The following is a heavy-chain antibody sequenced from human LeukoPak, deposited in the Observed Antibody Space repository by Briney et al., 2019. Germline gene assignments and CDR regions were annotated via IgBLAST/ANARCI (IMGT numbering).Heavy chain of an antibody. CDR1: GFTFSSYA. CDR3: AKEQPSSRSPHYYYGMDV. V-gene: IGHV3-23*01. J-gene: IGHJ6*02. CDR2: ISGSGGST. D-gene: IGHD6-6*01. Sequence: GGSLRLSCAASGFTFSSYAMSWVRQAPGKGLEWVSAISGSGGSTYYADSVKGRFTISRDNSKNTLYLQMNSLRAEDTAVCYCAKEQPSSRSPHYYYGMDVWGQGTTVTVSS.